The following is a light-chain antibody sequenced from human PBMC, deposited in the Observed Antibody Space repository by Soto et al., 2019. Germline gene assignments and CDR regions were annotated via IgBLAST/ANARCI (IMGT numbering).Light chain of an antibody. CDR1: YSDIGVYDF. J-gene: IGLJ2*01. CDR2: EVT. Sequence: QSALTQPPSASGSPGQSVTISCTGTYSDIGVYDFVSWYQQHPGKAPTLLIYEVTKRPSAVPDRFSGAKSGDTAFLTVSGLQAEDDSDYYCSSYAGNDNGVFGGGTQLTVL. CDR3: SSYAGNDNGV. V-gene: IGLV2-8*01.